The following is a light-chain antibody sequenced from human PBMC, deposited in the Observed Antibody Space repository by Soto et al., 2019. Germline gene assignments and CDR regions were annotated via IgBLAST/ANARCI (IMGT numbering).Light chain of an antibody. CDR3: QQCARSPLT. Sequence: EIVLTQSPATLSLSPGDRATLSCRASQSVSNNYLAWYQQKPDQAPSLLIADASRRSTGIPDRFIGSGSGTEFTLTISRLEPEDFSGYYCQQCARSPLTFGQGTKVEMK. V-gene: IGKV3-20*01. CDR2: DAS. J-gene: IGKJ1*01. CDR1: QSVSNNY.